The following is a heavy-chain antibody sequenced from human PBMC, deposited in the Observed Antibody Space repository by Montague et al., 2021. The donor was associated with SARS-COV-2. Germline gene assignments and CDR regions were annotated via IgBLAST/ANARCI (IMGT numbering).Heavy chain of an antibody. D-gene: IGHD6-19*01. CDR1: GFTFSNYW. V-gene: IGHV3-74*01. J-gene: IGHJ5*02. CDR2: TNSDGRST. CDR3: VREVGMVVARTLGRLDP. Sequence: SLRLSCAVSGFTFSNYWMHWVRQAPGKGLEWVSRTNSDGRSTTYADSVKGRFTIPRDNAKNTLFLRINSLRGEDTAVYYCVREVGMVVARTLGRLDPWGQGTLVTVSS.